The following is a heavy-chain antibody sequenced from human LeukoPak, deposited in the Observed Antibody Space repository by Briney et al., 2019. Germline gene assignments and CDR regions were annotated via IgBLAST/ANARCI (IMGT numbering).Heavy chain of an antibody. V-gene: IGHV4-59*01. CDR3: ARRSDIVVVPVPHYYYYMDV. Sequence: SETLSLTCTVSGGSISSYYWSWIRQPPGKGLEWIGYIYYSGSTNYNPSLKSRVTISVDTSKNQFSLKLSSVTAADTAVYYCARRSDIVVVPVPHYYYYMDVWGKGTTVTVSS. CDR1: GGSISSYY. CDR2: IYYSGST. D-gene: IGHD2-2*01. J-gene: IGHJ6*03.